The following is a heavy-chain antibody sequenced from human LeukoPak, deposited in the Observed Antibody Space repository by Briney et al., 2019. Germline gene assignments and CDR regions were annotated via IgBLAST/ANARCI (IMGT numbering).Heavy chain of an antibody. V-gene: IGHV3-21*01. CDR3: ARGEVLMVYAGWFDP. CDR1: GFTFSSYA. D-gene: IGHD2-8*01. CDR2: ISSSSSYI. J-gene: IGHJ5*02. Sequence: GGSLRLSCAASGFTFSSYAMSWVRQAPGKGLEWVSSISSSSSYIYYADSVKGRFTISGDNAKNSLYLQMNSLRAEDTAVYYCARGEVLMVYAGWFDPWGQGTLVTVSS.